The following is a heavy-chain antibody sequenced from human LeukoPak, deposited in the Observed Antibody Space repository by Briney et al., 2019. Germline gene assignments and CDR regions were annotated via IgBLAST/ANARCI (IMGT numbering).Heavy chain of an antibody. CDR1: GFTFSNYA. D-gene: IGHD3-9*01. CDR3: AKWGDYDVLTGYYVSDY. CDR2: LTGSGGNT. Sequence: GASLRLSCAASGFTFSNYAMSWVRQAPGKGLEWVSALTGSGGNTYYADSVKGRFTISRHNSKNTVFLQMNSLRAEDTAVYYCAKWGDYDVLTGYYVSDYWGQGTLVTVSS. J-gene: IGHJ4*02. V-gene: IGHV3-23*01.